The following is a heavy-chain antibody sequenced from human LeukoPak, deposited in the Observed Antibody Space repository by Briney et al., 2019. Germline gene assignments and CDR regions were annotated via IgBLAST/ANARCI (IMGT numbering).Heavy chain of an antibody. CDR2: IYYSGST. Sequence: SETLSLTCTVSGGSISSHYWSWIRQPPGKGLEWIGYIYYSGSTNYNPSLKSRVTISVDTSKNQFSLKLSSVTAADTAVYYCARAACSGGSCFDYWGQGTLDTVSS. J-gene: IGHJ4*02. V-gene: IGHV4-59*11. D-gene: IGHD2-15*01. CDR1: GGSISSHY. CDR3: ARAACSGGSCFDY.